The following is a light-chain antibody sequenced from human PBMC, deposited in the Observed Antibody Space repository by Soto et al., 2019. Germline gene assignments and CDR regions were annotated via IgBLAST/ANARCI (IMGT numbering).Light chain of an antibody. CDR2: ATS. CDR1: QTPRTF. V-gene: IGKV1-39*01. J-gene: IGKJ3*01. Sequence: DIQMTQSPSSLSASVGDRVTITCRASQTPRTFLNWYQQKPGKAPKLLIYATSPLQSGVPSRFSGRDSGADFTLTINNLQPEDFATYYCQKHPYTFGTGTKVDIK. CDR3: QKHPYT.